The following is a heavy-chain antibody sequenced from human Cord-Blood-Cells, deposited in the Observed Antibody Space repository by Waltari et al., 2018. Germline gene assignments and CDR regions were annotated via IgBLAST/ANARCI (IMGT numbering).Heavy chain of an antibody. Sequence: QVQLVQSGAEVKKPGASVKVSCKASGYTFTSYAMHWVRQAPGQRLEWMGWINAGNGNTKYSQKFQGRVTITRDTSASTAYMELSSLRSEDTAVYYCARDLGYCTGGVCYYFDYWGQGTLVTVSS. J-gene: IGHJ4*02. CDR3: ARDLGYCTGGVCYYFDY. V-gene: IGHV1-3*01. D-gene: IGHD2-8*02. CDR2: INAGNGNT. CDR1: GYTFTSYA.